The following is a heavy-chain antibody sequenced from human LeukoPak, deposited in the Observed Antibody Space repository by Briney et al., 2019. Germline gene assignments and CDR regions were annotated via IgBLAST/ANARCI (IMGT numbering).Heavy chain of an antibody. D-gene: IGHD5-18*01. J-gene: IGHJ4*02. V-gene: IGHV3-15*01. CDR2: IKSKTDGGTA. CDR1: GFTFNNAW. Sequence: GGSLRLSCAASGFTFNNAWMSWVRLAPGKGREWVGRIKSKTDGGTADYAAPVKGRFTISRDDSKNMVFLQMNSLKIADTALYFCATEADTAMALPKNWGQGTLVTVSS. CDR3: ATEADTAMALPKN.